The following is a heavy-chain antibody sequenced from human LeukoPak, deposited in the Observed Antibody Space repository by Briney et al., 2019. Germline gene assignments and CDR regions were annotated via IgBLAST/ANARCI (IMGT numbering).Heavy chain of an antibody. V-gene: IGHV1-2*04. CDR1: GYTFTGYY. Sequence: ASVKVSCKASGYTFTGYYMHWVRQAPGQGLEWMGWINPNSGGTNYAQKFQGWVTMTRDTSISTAYMELSRLRPDDTAVYYCARGGGYSGYGDDAFDIWGQGTMVTVSS. CDR2: INPNSGGT. D-gene: IGHD5-12*01. J-gene: IGHJ3*02. CDR3: ARGGGYSGYGDDAFDI.